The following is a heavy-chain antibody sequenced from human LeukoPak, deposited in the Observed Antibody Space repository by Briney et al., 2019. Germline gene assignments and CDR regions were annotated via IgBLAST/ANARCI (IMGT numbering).Heavy chain of an antibody. CDR3: ARGPHWVTGDYDAFDI. D-gene: IGHD4-17*01. Sequence: SGTLSLTCAVSGGSISSGHWWSWVRQSPGKGLEWIGEIYHSGTTNYNPSLKSRVTLSVDKSKKQFSLKLSSVTAADTAVYYCARGPHWVTGDYDAFDIWGQGTMVTVSS. CDR1: GGSISSGHW. V-gene: IGHV4-4*02. CDR2: IYHSGTT. J-gene: IGHJ3*02.